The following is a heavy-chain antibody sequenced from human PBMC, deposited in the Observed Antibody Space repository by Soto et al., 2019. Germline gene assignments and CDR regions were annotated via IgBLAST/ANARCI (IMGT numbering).Heavy chain of an antibody. CDR1: GGTFSSDA. CDR3: AKGGRELLRGGYFFDY. V-gene: IGHV1-69*13. J-gene: IGHJ4*02. CDR2: IITIFNTA. Sequence: SVKVSCKASGGTFSSDAISWVRQAPGHGLEWMGGIITIFNTANYAQMFHGRVTITADESTSTAYMELSSLRSEDTAIYYCAKGGRELLRGGYFFDYWGQGTLVTVSS. D-gene: IGHD1-26*01.